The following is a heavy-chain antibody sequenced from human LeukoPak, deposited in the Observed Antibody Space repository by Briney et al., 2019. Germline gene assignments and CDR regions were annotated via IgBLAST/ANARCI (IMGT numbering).Heavy chain of an antibody. V-gene: IGHV3-30-3*01. CDR1: GFTFSSYA. CDR3: ARVRTGYYLYYFDY. J-gene: IGHJ4*02. D-gene: IGHD3/OR15-3a*01. CDR2: ISYDGSNK. Sequence: GGSLRLSCAASGFTFSSYAMHWVRQAPGKGLEWVAVISYDGSNKYYADSVKGRFTISRDNSKNTLYLQMNSLRAEDTAVYYCARVRTGYYLYYFDYWGQGTLVTVSS.